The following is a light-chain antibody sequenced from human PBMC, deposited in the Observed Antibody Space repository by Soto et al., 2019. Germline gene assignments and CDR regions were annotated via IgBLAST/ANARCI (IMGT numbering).Light chain of an antibody. Sequence: QSVLTQPPSASGTPGQRVTISCSGSSSNIGNDNVNWYQQLPGTAPKLLIYNNNQRPSGVPDRFSGSKSGTSASLAISGLQSDDEADYYCAAWDDSLKGVFGGGTKLTVL. V-gene: IGLV1-44*01. CDR3: AAWDDSLKGV. CDR2: NNN. CDR1: SSNIGNDN. J-gene: IGLJ3*02.